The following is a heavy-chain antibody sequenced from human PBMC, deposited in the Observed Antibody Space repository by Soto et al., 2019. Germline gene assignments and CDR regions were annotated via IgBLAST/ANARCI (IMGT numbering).Heavy chain of an antibody. D-gene: IGHD3-22*01. V-gene: IGHV1-8*01. J-gene: IGHJ4*02. CDR1: GYTFTSYD. Sequence: GASVKVSCKASGYTFTSYDINWVRQATGQGLEWMGWMNPNSGNTGYAQKFQGRVTMTRNTSISTAYMELSSLRSEDTAVYYCARGPYYYDSSGYYPIDYWRQGTLVTVSS. CDR3: ARGPYYYDSSGYYPIDY. CDR2: MNPNSGNT.